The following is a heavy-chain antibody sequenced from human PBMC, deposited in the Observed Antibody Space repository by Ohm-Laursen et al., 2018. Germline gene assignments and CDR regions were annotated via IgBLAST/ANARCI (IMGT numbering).Heavy chain of an antibody. CDR3: ARDLIGGIRAFDI. J-gene: IGHJ3*02. Sequence: SLRLSCSASGFTFSSHAMTWVRQAPGKGLEWVSFITSSSTSIYYLDSVKGRFTISRDNAQNSLYLQMNSLRAEDTAVYYCARDLIGGIRAFDIWGQGTMVTVSS. CDR1: GFTFSSHA. V-gene: IGHV3-48*01. CDR2: ITSSSTSI. D-gene: IGHD1-14*01.